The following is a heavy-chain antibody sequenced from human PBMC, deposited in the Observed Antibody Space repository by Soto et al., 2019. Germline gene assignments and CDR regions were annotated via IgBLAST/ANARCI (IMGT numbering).Heavy chain of an antibody. V-gene: IGHV4-31*03. CDR1: AGSIISDGFY. J-gene: IGHJ4*02. Sequence: NPSETLSLTCSVSAGSIISDGFYWNWIRQPPGRGLEWIGYIYHSGGTYSSPSLRSRVTISVDTSKNQFTLKLSSVTAADTAVYFCARDRGGYGVFDYWGQGTLVTVSS. D-gene: IGHD5-12*01. CDR2: IYHSGGT. CDR3: ARDRGGYGVFDY.